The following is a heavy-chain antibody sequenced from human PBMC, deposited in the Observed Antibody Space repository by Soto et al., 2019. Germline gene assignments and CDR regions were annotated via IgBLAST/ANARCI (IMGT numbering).Heavy chain of an antibody. D-gene: IGHD3-22*01. CDR1: GFTFSSYA. CDR3: AKDLTYYDSSGYSY. J-gene: IGHJ4*02. V-gene: IGHV3-23*01. CDR2: ISGSGGST. Sequence: GGSLRLSCAASGFTFSSYAMSWVRQAPGKGLEWVSAISGSGGSTYYADSVKGRFTISRDNSKNTLYLQMNSLRAEDTAVYYCAKDLTYYDSSGYSYWGQGTLVTVSS.